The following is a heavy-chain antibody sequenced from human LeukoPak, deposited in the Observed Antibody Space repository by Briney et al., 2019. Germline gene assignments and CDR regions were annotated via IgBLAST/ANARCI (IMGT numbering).Heavy chain of an antibody. D-gene: IGHD4-11*01. V-gene: IGHV1-46*01. Sequence: ASVKVSCKASGYTFTNYYIHWVRQAPGQGLEWMGLINPGGGNTNYAQNFQGRVTMTRDTSASTVYMQLSSLRSEDTAMYYCARRSNYSGFDYWGQGTLVTVSS. CDR3: ARRSNYSGFDY. CDR2: INPGGGNT. CDR1: GYTFTNYY. J-gene: IGHJ4*02.